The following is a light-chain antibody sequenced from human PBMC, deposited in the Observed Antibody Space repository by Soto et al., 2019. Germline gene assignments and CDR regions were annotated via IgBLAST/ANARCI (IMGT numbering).Light chain of an antibody. J-gene: IGKJ5*01. CDR3: KQYASSPFT. Sequence: EIVLAQSPDTLSLSPGESATLSCRASQSVGANHLAWYQQKPGQAHRLLLYGAYSRAAGIQDRFSGSGSGTDFSLTIRRLEPEDFAVFYCKQYASSPFTFGQGTRLEIK. CDR2: GAY. CDR1: QSVGANH. V-gene: IGKV3-20*01.